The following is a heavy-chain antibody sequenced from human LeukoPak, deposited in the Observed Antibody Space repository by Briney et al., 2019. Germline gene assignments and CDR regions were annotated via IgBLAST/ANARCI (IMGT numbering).Heavy chain of an antibody. J-gene: IGHJ4*02. D-gene: IGHD4-23*01. CDR1: GFTFSSYG. V-gene: IGHV3-30*02. CDR3: ARATTVVTPGRTDY. Sequence: GGSLRLSCAASGFTFSSYGMHWVRQAPGKGLEWVALIRYDGSNKYYADSVKGRFTISRDNSKNTLYLQMNSLRAEDTAVYYCARATTVVTPGRTDYWGARTLVAVSS. CDR2: IRYDGSNK.